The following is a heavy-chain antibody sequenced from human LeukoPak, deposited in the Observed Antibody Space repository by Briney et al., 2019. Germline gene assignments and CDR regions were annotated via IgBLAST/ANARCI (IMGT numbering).Heavy chain of an antibody. D-gene: IGHD3-9*01. CDR3: AKDLTNWYFDL. V-gene: IGHV3-30*18. CDR2: ISYDGSNK. Sequence: PGGSLRLSCAASGFTFSNYGMHWVRQAPGKGLEWVAVISYDGSNKYYADSVKGRFTISRDNSKNTLYLQMNSLRAEDTAVYYCAKDLTNWYFDLWGRGTLVTVSS. CDR1: GFTFSNYG. J-gene: IGHJ2*01.